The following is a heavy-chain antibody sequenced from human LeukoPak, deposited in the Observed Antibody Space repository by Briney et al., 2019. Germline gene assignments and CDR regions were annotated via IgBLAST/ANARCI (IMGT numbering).Heavy chain of an antibody. J-gene: IGHJ2*01. D-gene: IGHD3-10*01. Sequence: GASQMISCQGSGSSFSNNWISWVRQMAGKRLEWMGRIDPRDSYVSYSPSLQGHVTISVDKSITTAYLQWSTLKASDTATYYCARHFNQYHDSGSYYSNDGYFDLWGRGTLVTVSS. CDR2: IDPRDSYV. CDR3: ARHFNQYHDSGSYYSNDGYFDL. V-gene: IGHV5-10-1*01. CDR1: GSSFSNNW.